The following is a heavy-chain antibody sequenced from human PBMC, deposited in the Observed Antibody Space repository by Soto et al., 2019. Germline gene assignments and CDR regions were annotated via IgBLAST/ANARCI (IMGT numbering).Heavy chain of an antibody. J-gene: IGHJ4*02. V-gene: IGHV3-23*01. D-gene: IGHD7-27*01. Sequence: EVQLLESGGGLVQPGGSLRLSCAASGFTFSSYTMSWVRQGPGKGLEWVSGISSSGGSTVYADSVKGRFTIYRDNFKNTLYLQMNSLRSDDTAVYYCAKGWGDYWGQGTPVTVSS. CDR3: AKGWGDY. CDR1: GFTFSSYT. CDR2: ISSSGGST.